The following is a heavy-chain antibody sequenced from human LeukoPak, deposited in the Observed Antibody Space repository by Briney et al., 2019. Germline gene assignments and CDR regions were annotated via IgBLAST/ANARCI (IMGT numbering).Heavy chain of an antibody. CDR1: GFTFSSYA. J-gene: IGHJ4*02. CDR3: AKTPGLLGATSNFDY. Sequence: PGGSLRLSCAASGFTFSSYAMSWVGQAPGKGLEGVSAISGSGRTTYFADSVKGRFTISRDNSKNTLYLQMNSLRAEDTAVYSCAKTPGLLGATSNFDYWGQGTLVTVSS. CDR2: ISGSGRTT. V-gene: IGHV3-23*01. D-gene: IGHD1-26*01.